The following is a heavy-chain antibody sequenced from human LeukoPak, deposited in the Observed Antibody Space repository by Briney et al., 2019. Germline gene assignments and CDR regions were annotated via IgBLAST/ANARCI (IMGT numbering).Heavy chain of an antibody. D-gene: IGHD6-19*01. CDR3: ARHFWYSSGNWFDP. Sequence: SETLSLTCTVSGGSISSYYWSWIRQPPGKGLEWIGYIYYSGSTNYNPSLKSRVTISVDTSKNQFSLKLSSVTAADTAVYYCARHFWYSSGNWFDPWSQGTLVTVSS. V-gene: IGHV4-59*08. CDR2: IYYSGST. CDR1: GGSISSYY. J-gene: IGHJ5*02.